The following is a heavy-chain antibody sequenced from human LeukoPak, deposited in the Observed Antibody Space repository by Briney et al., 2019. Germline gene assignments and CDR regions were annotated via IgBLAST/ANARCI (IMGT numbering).Heavy chain of an antibody. Sequence: PSETLSLTCTVSGYSISSGYYWGWIRQPPGKGLEWIGSIYHSGSTYYNPSLKSRVTISVDTSKNQFSLKLSSVTAADTAVYYCASGRWIVGAFDIWGQGTMVTVSS. CDR2: IYHSGST. J-gene: IGHJ3*02. CDR3: ASGRWIVGAFDI. V-gene: IGHV4-38-2*02. D-gene: IGHD4-23*01. CDR1: GYSISSGYY.